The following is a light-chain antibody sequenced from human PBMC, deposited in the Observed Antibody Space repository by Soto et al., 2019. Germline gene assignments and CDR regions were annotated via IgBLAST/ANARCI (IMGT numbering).Light chain of an antibody. CDR3: QQYNSFST. V-gene: IGKV1-5*03. CDR2: KAS. CDR1: QSISSW. Sequence: DIQMTQSPSTLSASVCDRVAITCRASQSISSWLAWYQQKPGKAPKLLIYKASTLESGVPSRFSGSGSGTEFTLTISSLQPDDFATYYCQQYNSFSTFGQGTKVDIK. J-gene: IGKJ1*01.